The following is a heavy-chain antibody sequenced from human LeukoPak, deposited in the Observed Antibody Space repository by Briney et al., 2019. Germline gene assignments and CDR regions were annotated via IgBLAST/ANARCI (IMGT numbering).Heavy chain of an antibody. Sequence: PGGSLGLSCAASGFTFSGYWMTWGRQAPGKGLEWVANMNQDVSVKSYVDSVKGRFTISRDNARNSLYLQMNSLRADDTAVYFCARVGYSGYDLGYWGQGTLVTVSS. J-gene: IGHJ4*02. CDR1: GFTFSGYW. V-gene: IGHV3-7*04. CDR3: ARVGYSGYDLGY. CDR2: MNQDVSVK. D-gene: IGHD5-12*01.